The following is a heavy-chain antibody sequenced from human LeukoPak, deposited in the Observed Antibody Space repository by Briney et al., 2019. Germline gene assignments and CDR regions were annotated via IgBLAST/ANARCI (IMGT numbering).Heavy chain of an antibody. D-gene: IGHD3-3*01. V-gene: IGHV4-38-2*02. CDR3: ARTRRDFWSGYCFDY. Sequence: SETLSLTCSVSDYSISSGYYWGWIRQPPGKGLEWIGAIYHSGSTLYNPSLRSRVTISVDTSKNQFSLKLSSVTAADTAVYYCARTRRDFWSGYCFDYWGQGTLVTVSS. CDR2: IYHSGST. CDR1: DYSISSGYY. J-gene: IGHJ4*02.